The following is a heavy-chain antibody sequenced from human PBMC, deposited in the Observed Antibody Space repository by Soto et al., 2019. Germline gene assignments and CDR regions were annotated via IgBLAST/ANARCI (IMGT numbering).Heavy chain of an antibody. J-gene: IGHJ6*02. CDR1: GFTFSSYS. D-gene: IGHD2-15*01. CDR3: ARDRDVVVVAATLYYYYGMDV. Sequence: DVQLVESGGGLVKPGGSLRLSCAASGFTFSSYSMNWVRQAPGKGLEWVSSISSSSSYIYYADSVKVRFTISRDNAKNSLYLQMNSLRAEDTAVYYCARDRDVVVVAATLYYYYGMDVWGQGTTVTVSS. CDR2: ISSSSSYI. V-gene: IGHV3-21*01.